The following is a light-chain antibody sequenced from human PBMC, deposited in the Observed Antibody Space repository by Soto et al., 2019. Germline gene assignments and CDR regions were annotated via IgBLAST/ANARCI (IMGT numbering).Light chain of an antibody. CDR3: QQDYNLPA. CDR1: QSVSSSY. V-gene: IGKV3D-7*01. Sequence: EIVMTQSPATLSVSPGERVTLSCRASQSVSSSYLTWYQQKPGQAPRLLIYGASTRATGIPARFSGSGSGTDFTLTISSLQPEDFAVYYCQQDYNLPAFGQGTKVDI. J-gene: IGKJ1*01. CDR2: GAS.